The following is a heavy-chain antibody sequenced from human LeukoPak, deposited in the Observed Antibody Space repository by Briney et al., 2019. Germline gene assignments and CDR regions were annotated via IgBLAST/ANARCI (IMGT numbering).Heavy chain of an antibody. CDR3: ARGIRRPRMDV. Sequence: SETLSLTCTVSGGSIGSYYWSWIRQPPGKGLEWIGYLSNSGSTNYSPSLKSRVTISVDTSKNQFSLKLSSVTAADTAVYYCARGIRRPRMDVWGQGTTVTVSS. V-gene: IGHV4-59*12. CDR1: GGSIGSYY. D-gene: IGHD2-21*01. CDR2: LSNSGST. J-gene: IGHJ6*02.